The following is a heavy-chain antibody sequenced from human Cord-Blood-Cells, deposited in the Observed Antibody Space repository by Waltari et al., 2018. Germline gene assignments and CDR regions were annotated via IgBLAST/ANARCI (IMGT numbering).Heavy chain of an antibody. Sequence: EVQLVESGGGLVQPGGSLRLSCAASGFTFGSYSMNWVRQAPGNGLEWVSYISSSSSTIYYADSVKGRFTISRDNAKNSLYLQMNSLRAEDTAVYYCARDLSAVIAAAGEFDYWGQGTLVTVSS. V-gene: IGHV3-48*01. CDR2: ISSSSSTI. J-gene: IGHJ4*02. D-gene: IGHD6-13*01. CDR3: ARDLSAVIAAAGEFDY. CDR1: GFTFGSYS.